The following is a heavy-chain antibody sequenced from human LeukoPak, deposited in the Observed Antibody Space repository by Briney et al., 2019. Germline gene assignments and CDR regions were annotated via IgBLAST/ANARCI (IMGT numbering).Heavy chain of an antibody. J-gene: IGHJ6*02. D-gene: IGHD4-17*01. V-gene: IGHV4-34*01. CDR1: GGSFSGYY. CDR2: INHSGST. CDR3: ARPTSHYYGMDV. Sequence: SETLSLTCAVYGGSFSGYYWSWIRQPPGKGLEWIGEINHSGSTNYNPSLKSRVTISVDTSKNQFSLKLSSVTAADTAVYYCARPTSHYYGMDVWGQGTTVTVSS.